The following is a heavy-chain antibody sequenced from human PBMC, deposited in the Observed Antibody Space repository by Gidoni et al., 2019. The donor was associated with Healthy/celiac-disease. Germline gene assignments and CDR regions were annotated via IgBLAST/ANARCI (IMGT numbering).Heavy chain of an antibody. D-gene: IGHD2-15*01. J-gene: IGHJ3*02. Sequence: EVQLVESGGGLVQPGGSLSLSCAASGFTFSSYWMSWVRQAPGKGLEWVANIKQDGSEKYYVDSVKGRFTISRDNAKNSLYLQMNSLRAEDTAVYYCARDRGGGKRIAFDIWGQGTMVTVSS. CDR2: IKQDGSEK. CDR3: ARDRGGGKRIAFDI. V-gene: IGHV3-7*01. CDR1: GFTFSSYW.